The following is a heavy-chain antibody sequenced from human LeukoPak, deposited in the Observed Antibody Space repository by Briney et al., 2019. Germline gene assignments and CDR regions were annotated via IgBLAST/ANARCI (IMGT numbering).Heavy chain of an antibody. CDR3: ARRWNYGRNYYIDV. D-gene: IGHD1-7*01. Sequence: SETLSLTCAVYGRYFSNYYWSWIRQPPRKGLDWIGEINENGRINYNPSLMSRVTVSVDPSKHQFSLSLTSVTATDTAVYYCARRWNYGRNYYIDVWGKGATVSVSS. CDR1: GRYFSNYY. V-gene: IGHV4-34*01. CDR2: INENGRI. J-gene: IGHJ6*03.